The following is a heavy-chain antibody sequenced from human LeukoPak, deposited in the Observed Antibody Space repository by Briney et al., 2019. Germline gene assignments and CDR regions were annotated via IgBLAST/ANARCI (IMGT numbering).Heavy chain of an antibody. CDR1: GYTFTSYD. CDR3: ARGPTYYGFWSGYWRRYMDV. D-gene: IGHD3-3*01. V-gene: IGHV1-8*01. J-gene: IGHJ6*03. CDR2: MNPNSGNT. Sequence: ASVKVSCKASGYTFTSYDINWVRRATGQGLEGMGWMNPNSGNTGYAQKFQGRVTMTRNTSISTAYMELSSLRSEDTAVYYCARGPTYYGFWSGYWRRYMDVWGKGTTVTVSS.